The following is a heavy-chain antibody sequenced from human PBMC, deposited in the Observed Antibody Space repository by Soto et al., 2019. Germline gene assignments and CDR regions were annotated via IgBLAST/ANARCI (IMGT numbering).Heavy chain of an antibody. D-gene: IGHD3-10*01. Sequence: EVQLVESGGGLVQPGGSLRLSCAASGFTFSSYDMHWVRQATGKGLEWVSAIGTAGDTYYPGSVKGRFTISRENAKNSLYLQMNSLRAGDTAVYYCARVGGSGSYNYYGMDVWGQGTTVTVSS. CDR1: GFTFSSYD. J-gene: IGHJ6*02. V-gene: IGHV3-13*04. CDR3: ARVGGSGSYNYYGMDV. CDR2: IGTAGDT.